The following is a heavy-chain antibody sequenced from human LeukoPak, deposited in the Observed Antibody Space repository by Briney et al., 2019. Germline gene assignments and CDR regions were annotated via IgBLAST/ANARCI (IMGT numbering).Heavy chain of an antibody. D-gene: IGHD6-19*01. Sequence: GASVKVSCKASGYTFTSYVSWVRQAPGQGLEWMGWISAYNGNTNYAQKLQGRVTMTTDTSTSTAYMELRSLRSDDTAVYYCARARLIDRIAVARWFDPWGQGTLVTVSS. CDR3: ARARLIDRIAVARWFDP. V-gene: IGHV1-18*01. CDR1: GYTFTSYV. J-gene: IGHJ5*02. CDR2: ISAYNGNT.